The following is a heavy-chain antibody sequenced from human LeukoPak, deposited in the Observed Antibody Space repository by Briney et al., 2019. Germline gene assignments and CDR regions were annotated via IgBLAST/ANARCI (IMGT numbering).Heavy chain of an antibody. CDR3: ARGQAGTRFDY. Sequence: GASVNVSCKASGCTFTGYYIDGVRQAPGQGLDGMGWIDPNSGGTNYAQKFQGRVTMTRDTSISTAYMELSALRSDATAVYYCARGQAGTRFDYSGQGDLVTVSS. D-gene: IGHD6-13*01. CDR1: GCTFTGYY. V-gene: IGHV1-2*02. J-gene: IGHJ4*02. CDR2: IDPNSGGT.